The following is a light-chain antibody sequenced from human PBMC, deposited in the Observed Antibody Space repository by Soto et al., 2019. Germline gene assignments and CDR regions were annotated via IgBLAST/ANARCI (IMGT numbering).Light chain of an antibody. CDR3: QQYNSYSPTT. CDR2: DAS. Sequence: DIQMTQSPSTLSASVGDRVTITCRASQSIRSWLAWYQQKPGKAPKLLIYDASSLESGVPSRFSGSGSGTEFTLTISSLQPDDFATYYCQQYNSYSPTTFGPGTKVDIK. J-gene: IGKJ3*01. CDR1: QSIRSW. V-gene: IGKV1-5*01.